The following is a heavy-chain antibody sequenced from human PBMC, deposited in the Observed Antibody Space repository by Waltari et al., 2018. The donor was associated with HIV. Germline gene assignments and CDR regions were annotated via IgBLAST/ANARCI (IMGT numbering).Heavy chain of an antibody. CDR2: IYTSGST. Sequence: QVQLQESGPGLVKPSQTLSLTCTVSGGSISSGSYYWSWIRQPAGKGLEWIGRIYTSGSTNDNPSRKSRVSISVDTYKNQFSRKLSSVTAADTAVYYCARGIPFFAFDYWVQGTPVTVSS. V-gene: IGHV4-61*02. CDR1: GGSISSGSYY. J-gene: IGHJ4*02. CDR3: ARGIPFFAFDY.